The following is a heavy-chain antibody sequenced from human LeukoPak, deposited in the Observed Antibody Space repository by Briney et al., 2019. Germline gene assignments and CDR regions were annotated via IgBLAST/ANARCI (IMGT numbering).Heavy chain of an antibody. Sequence: GRSLRLSCAASGFTFSSYGMHWVRQAPGKGLEWVAVIWYDGSNKYYADSVKGRFTISRDNSKNTLYLQMNSLRAEGTAVYYCARGKQGFDYWGQGTLVTVSS. CDR2: IWYDGSNK. V-gene: IGHV3-33*01. CDR1: GFTFSSYG. CDR3: ARGKQGFDY. J-gene: IGHJ4*02.